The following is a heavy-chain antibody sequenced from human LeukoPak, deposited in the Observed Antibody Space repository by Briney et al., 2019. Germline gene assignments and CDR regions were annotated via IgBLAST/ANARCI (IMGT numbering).Heavy chain of an antibody. CDR2: ISSSSSYI. Sequence: GGSLRLSCAASGFTFSSYGMNWVRQAPGKGLEWVSSISSSSSYIYYADSVKGRFTISRDNAKNSLYLQMNSLRAEDTAVYYCARAGGDYFDYWGQGTLVTVSS. D-gene: IGHD1-14*01. CDR3: ARAGGDYFDY. CDR1: GFTFSSYG. V-gene: IGHV3-21*01. J-gene: IGHJ4*02.